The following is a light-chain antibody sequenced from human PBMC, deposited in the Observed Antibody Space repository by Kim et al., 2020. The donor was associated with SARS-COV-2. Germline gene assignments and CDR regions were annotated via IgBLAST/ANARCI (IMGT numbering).Light chain of an antibody. CDR1: SSDIGGYNY. V-gene: IGLV2-14*03. Sequence: GQTITISCTGTSSDIGGYNYVSWYQQHPGKAPKLMIYDVSNRPSGVSNRFSGSKSGNTASLTISGLQAEDEADYYCSSYASIITLVFGAGTKVTVL. J-gene: IGLJ1*01. CDR2: DVS. CDR3: SSYASIITLV.